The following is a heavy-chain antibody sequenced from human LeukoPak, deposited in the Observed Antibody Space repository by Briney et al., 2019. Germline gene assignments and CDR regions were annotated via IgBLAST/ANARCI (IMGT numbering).Heavy chain of an antibody. J-gene: IGHJ3*02. V-gene: IGHV3-21*01. CDR2: ISSSSYI. CDR1: GFTFSSYS. Sequence: GGSLRLSCAASGFTFSSYSMNWVRQAPGKGLEWVSSISSSSYIYYADSVKGRFTISRDNAKNSLYLQMNSLRAEDTAVYYCARSGDSDAFDTWGQGTMVTVSS. D-gene: IGHD4-17*01. CDR3: ARSGDSDAFDT.